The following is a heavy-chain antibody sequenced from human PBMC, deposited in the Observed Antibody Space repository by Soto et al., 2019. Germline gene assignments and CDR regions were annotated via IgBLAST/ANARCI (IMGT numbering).Heavy chain of an antibody. Sequence: HVTLKESGPVLVKPTETFTVTCTVSGFSLSNGTVGVSWIRQPPGKALEWLAHIFSNDEKSYRTSLKSRLTISEDTSKSQVVLTMTNVDPVDTATYYCARILFGRSAAGGYFHMDVWGKGTTVTVSS. J-gene: IGHJ6*03. D-gene: IGHD6-25*01. V-gene: IGHV2-26*01. CDR1: GFSLSNGTVG. CDR3: ARILFGRSAAGGYFHMDV. CDR2: IFSNDEK.